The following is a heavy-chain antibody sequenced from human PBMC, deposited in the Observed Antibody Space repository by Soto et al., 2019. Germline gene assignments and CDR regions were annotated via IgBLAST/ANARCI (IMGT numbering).Heavy chain of an antibody. D-gene: IGHD2-2*01. CDR2: IYYSGSN. V-gene: IGHV4-39*01. J-gene: IGHJ4*02. Sequence: QLQLQESGPGLVKPSETLSLTCTVSGGSISSSSYYWGWIRQPPGKGLEWIGSIYYSGSNYYNPSLKSRVTISVDTSKNQFSLKLSSVTAADTAVYYCARTPPPYCSSTSCYFDYWGQGTLVTVSS. CDR1: GGSISSSSYY. CDR3: ARTPPPYCSSTSCYFDY.